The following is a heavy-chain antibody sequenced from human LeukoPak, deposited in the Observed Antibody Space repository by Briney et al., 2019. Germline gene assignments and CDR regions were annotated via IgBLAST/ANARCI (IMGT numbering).Heavy chain of an antibody. CDR2: IWYDGSNK. J-gene: IGHJ6*02. CDR3: ARTPAKYYDSRYGMDV. CDR1: GFTFSSYG. V-gene: IGHV3-33*01. Sequence: GGPLRLSCAASGFTFSSYGMHWVRQAPGKGLEWVAVIWYDGSNKYYADSVKGRFTISRDNSKNTLYLQMNSLRAEDTAVYYCARTPAKYYDSRYGMDVWGQGTTVTVSS. D-gene: IGHD3-22*01.